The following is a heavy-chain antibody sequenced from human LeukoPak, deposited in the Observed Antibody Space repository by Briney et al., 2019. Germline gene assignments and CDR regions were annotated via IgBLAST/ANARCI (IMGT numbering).Heavy chain of an antibody. V-gene: IGHV4-4*02. J-gene: IGHJ4*02. CDR3: ARGGDHAVDTGGY. D-gene: IGHD5-18*01. Sequence: PSETLSLTCAASGGSISSSNWWSWVRQPPGKGLEWIGEIYHSGSTNYNPSLKSRVTISVDKSKNQFSLKLSSETAADTAVYYCARGGDHAVDTGGYWGQGTLVTVSS. CDR2: IYHSGST. CDR1: GGSISSSNW.